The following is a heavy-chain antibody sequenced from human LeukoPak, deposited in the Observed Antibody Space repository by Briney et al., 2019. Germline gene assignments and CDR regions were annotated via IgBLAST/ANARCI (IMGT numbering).Heavy chain of an antibody. CDR2: ISAHNGNI. CDR1: GYTFTSYG. J-gene: IGHJ4*02. Sequence: ASVRVSCKASGYTFTSYGISWVRQAPGQGLEWMGWISAHNGNINYAQKLQGRVTMTKDTSTNTAYMELRSLTSDDTAVYYCARDGAYYYDSSGYPDYWGQGTLVTVSS. CDR3: ARDGAYYYDSSGYPDY. D-gene: IGHD3-22*01. V-gene: IGHV1-18*01.